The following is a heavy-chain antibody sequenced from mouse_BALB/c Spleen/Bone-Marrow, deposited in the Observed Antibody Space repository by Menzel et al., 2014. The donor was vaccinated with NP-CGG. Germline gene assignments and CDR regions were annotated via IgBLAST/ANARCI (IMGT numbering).Heavy chain of an antibody. CDR3: ARLGYYGWFAY. V-gene: IGHV4-1*02. CDR2: INPESNTI. J-gene: IGHJ3*01. Sequence: DVKLVESGGGLVQPGGSLKLSCAASGFDFSRYWMSWVRQAPGKGLQWIGEINPESNTINYSPSLKDKFIISRDNAKNTLYLQMSKVKSEDAALCCCARLGYYGWFAYWGQGTLVTVSA. D-gene: IGHD2-3*01. CDR1: GFDFSRYW.